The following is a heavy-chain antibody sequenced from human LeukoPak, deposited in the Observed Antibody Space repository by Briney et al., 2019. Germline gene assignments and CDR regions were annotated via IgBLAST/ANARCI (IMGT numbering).Heavy chain of an antibody. Sequence: PSETLSLTCTVSGGSISSSGYYWGWIRQPPGKGLEWIGSIYYSGSTYYNPSLKSRVTISVDTSKNQFSLKLSSVTAADTAVYYCARDQVGATHFDYWGQGTLVTVSS. CDR1: GGSISSSGYY. V-gene: IGHV4-39*07. CDR3: ARDQVGATHFDY. CDR2: IYYSGST. D-gene: IGHD1-26*01. J-gene: IGHJ4*02.